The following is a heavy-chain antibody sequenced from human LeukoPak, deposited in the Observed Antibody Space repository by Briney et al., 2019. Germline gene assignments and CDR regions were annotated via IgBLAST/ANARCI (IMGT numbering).Heavy chain of an antibody. CDR2: IYTSGST. J-gene: IGHJ4*02. V-gene: IGHV4-61*09. CDR3: ARDTMIVVVNTDY. CDR1: GGSISSGSYY. D-gene: IGHD3-22*01. Sequence: SQTLSLTCTVSGGSISSGSYYWSWIRQPAGKGLEWIGHIYTSGSTNYNPSLESRVTISVDTSKNQFSLKLSSVTAADTAVYYCARDTMIVVVNTDYWGQGTLVTVSS.